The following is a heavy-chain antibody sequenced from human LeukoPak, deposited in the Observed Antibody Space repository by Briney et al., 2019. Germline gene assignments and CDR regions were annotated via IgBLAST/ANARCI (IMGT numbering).Heavy chain of an antibody. CDR2: IYTSGST. V-gene: IGHV4-4*07. CDR1: GGSINNYY. D-gene: IGHD6-13*01. J-gene: IGHJ4*02. Sequence: SETLSLTCTVSGGSINNYYWSWIRQPAGKGLEWIGRIYTSGSTNYNPSLKSRVTMSVDTSKNQFSLKLSSVTAADTAVYYCARGHSNTWYPSGLHFDYWGQGTLVSVSS. CDR3: ARGHSNTWYPSGLHFDY.